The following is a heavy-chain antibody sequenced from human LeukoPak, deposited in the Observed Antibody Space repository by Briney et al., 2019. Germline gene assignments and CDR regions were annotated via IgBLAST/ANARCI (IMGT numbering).Heavy chain of an antibody. Sequence: GASVKVSCKASGYTFTTYGISWVRQAPGQGLEWMGWISAYNGNANYAQKLQGRVTMTTDTSTNTAYMELRTLRSDDTAVYYCARGSLVSSDYWGQGTLVTVSS. V-gene: IGHV1-18*04. CDR2: ISAYNGNA. CDR1: GYTFTTYG. CDR3: ARGSLVSSDY. D-gene: IGHD2-15*01. J-gene: IGHJ4*02.